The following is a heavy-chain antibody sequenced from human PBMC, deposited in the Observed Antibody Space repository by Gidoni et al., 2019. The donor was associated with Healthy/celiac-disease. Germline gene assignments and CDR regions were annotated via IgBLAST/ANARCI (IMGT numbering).Heavy chain of an antibody. CDR2: IKSKTDGGTT. CDR3: TTPDPSIAAPSYYFDY. Sequence: EVQLVESGGGLVKPGGSLRLSCAASGVTFRNAWMSWVRQAPGKGLEWVGRIKSKTDGGTTDYAAPVKGRFTISRDDSKNTLYLQMNSLKTEDTAVYYCTTPDPSIAAPSYYFDYWGQGTLVTVSS. J-gene: IGHJ4*02. V-gene: IGHV3-15*01. CDR1: GVTFRNAW. D-gene: IGHD6-25*01.